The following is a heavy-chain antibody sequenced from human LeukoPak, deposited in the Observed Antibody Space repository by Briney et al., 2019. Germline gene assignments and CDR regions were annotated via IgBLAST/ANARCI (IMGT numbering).Heavy chain of an antibody. Sequence: ASVKVSCKASGYTFTSYDINWVRQATGQGPEWMGWMHPNSGNTRFPQKYQGRVTMTRNTSISTAYMELSSLRSEDTAVYYCARSRILSSIAVAGASWFDPWGQGTLVTVSS. D-gene: IGHD6-19*01. CDR1: GYTFTSYD. J-gene: IGHJ5*02. CDR2: MHPNSGNT. V-gene: IGHV1-8*02. CDR3: ARSRILSSIAVAGASWFDP.